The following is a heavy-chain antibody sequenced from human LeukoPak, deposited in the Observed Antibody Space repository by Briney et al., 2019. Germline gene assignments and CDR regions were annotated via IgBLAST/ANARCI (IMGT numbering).Heavy chain of an antibody. CDR2: IIPIFGTA. Sequence: SVKVSCKASGGTFSSYAISWVRQAPRQGLEWMGGIIPIFGTANYAQKFQGRVTITTDESTSTAYMELSGLRSEDTAVYYCAREPKWELPPDYWGQGTLVTVSS. CDR1: GGTFSSYA. D-gene: IGHD1-26*01. CDR3: AREPKWELPPDY. J-gene: IGHJ4*02. V-gene: IGHV1-69*05.